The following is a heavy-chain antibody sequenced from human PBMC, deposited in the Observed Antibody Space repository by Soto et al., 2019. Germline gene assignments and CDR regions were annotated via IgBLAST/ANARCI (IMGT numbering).Heavy chain of an antibody. CDR1: GYTFTSYA. Sequence: ASVKVSCKASGYTFTSYAMHWVRQAPGQRLEWMGWINAGNGSTKYSQKFQGRVTITRDTSASTAYMELSSLRSEDTAVYYCAGGLDGDYYYYYGMDVWGQGTTVTVSS. CDR3: AGGLDGDYYYYYGMDV. CDR2: INAGNGST. D-gene: IGHD3-16*01. J-gene: IGHJ6*02. V-gene: IGHV1-3*01.